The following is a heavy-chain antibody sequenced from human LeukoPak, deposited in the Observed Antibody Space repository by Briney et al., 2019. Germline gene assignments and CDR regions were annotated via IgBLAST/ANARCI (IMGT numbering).Heavy chain of an antibody. CDR1: GYSFTSYW. CDR2: IYPGDSDT. V-gene: IGHV5-51*01. J-gene: IGHJ3*02. CDR3: ATPAVALAHDAFDI. D-gene: IGHD6-19*01. Sequence: GESLKISCKASGYSFTSYWIAWVRQMPGKGLEWMGIIYPGDSDTRYSPSLQGQVTISADKSVNTAYLQWSSLKASDTAMYYCATPAVALAHDAFDIWGQGTMVTVSS.